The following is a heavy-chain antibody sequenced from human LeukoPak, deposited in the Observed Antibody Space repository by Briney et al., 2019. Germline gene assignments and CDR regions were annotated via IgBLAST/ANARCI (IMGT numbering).Heavy chain of an antibody. Sequence: GESLTISCAASGFTFSSFAMHCVRQATGKGLEWVSGSSGRAGSAYYADSVKGRFTSSRDNTKNTLFLQMNTLRAEDTAVYFCAKAPNFASGNYYAFDCWGQGTLVTVSS. CDR1: GFTFSSFA. V-gene: IGHV3-23*01. D-gene: IGHD3-10*01. J-gene: IGHJ4*02. CDR3: AKAPNFASGNYYAFDC. CDR2: SSGRAGSA.